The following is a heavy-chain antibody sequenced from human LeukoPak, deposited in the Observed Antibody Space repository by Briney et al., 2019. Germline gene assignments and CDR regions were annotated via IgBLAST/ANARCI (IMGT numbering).Heavy chain of an antibody. CDR1: GGTFSSHV. V-gene: IGHV1-69*05. J-gene: IGHJ5*02. CDR2: IISMTGKV. Sequence: GASVKVSCKASGGTFSSHVISWVRQAPGQGLEWMGRIISMTGKVDYAQNFQGRVTITRDESTSTVYMELRSLRSEDTVVYYCARAGDPWGQGTLVTVSS. CDR3: ARAGDP.